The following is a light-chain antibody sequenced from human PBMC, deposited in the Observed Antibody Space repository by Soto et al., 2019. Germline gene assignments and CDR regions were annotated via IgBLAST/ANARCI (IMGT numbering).Light chain of an antibody. CDR1: QSVDSN. J-gene: IGKJ1*01. CDR2: GAS. CDR3: QQYGSSGT. V-gene: IGKV3-20*01. Sequence: EILMTLSPATLSVSPWERATLSCRASQSVDSNLAWYQQKPGQAPRLLIYGASNRATGIPDRFSGSGSGTDFTLTISRLEPEDFAVYYCQQYGSSGTFGQGTKVDIK.